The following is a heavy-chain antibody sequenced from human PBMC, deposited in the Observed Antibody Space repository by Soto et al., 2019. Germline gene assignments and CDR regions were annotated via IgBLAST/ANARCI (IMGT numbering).Heavy chain of an antibody. CDR3: ARRSSSWYFDY. Sequence: LRLSCAASGFTFSSYAMNWVRQAPGKGLEWVSVISGSDGSTYYADSVKGRFTISRDNSKNTLNLQMNSLRAEDTAVYYCARRSSSWYFDYWGQGTLVTVSS. D-gene: IGHD6-13*01. J-gene: IGHJ4*02. V-gene: IGHV3-23*01. CDR1: GFTFSSYA. CDR2: ISGSDGST.